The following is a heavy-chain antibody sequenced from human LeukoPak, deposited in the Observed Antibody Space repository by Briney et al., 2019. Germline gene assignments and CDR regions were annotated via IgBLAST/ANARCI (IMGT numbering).Heavy chain of an antibody. Sequence: GGSLRLSCAASGFTVSSNYMSWVRQAPGKGLEWVSVIYSGGSTYYADSVKGRFTISRDNSKNTLYLQMNSLRAEDTAVYYCAKDRNAPSQWEQPPYHFYGMDVWGQGTTVTVSS. CDR1: GFTVSSNY. J-gene: IGHJ6*02. CDR3: AKDRNAPSQWEQPPYHFYGMDV. D-gene: IGHD1-26*01. CDR2: IYSGGST. V-gene: IGHV3-53*05.